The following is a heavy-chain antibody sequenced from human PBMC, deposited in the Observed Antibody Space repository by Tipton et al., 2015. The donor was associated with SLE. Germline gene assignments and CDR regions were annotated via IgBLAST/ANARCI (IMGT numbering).Heavy chain of an antibody. Sequence: TLSLTCTVAGAPISSYYWSWIRQSPGKGLEWIGEINYSGSTKYNPSLKSRVTISVDTSKNQFSLKLSSVTAADTAVYYCARGPTRYYFDYWGQGILVTVSS. CDR3: ARGPTRYYFDY. V-gene: IGHV4-34*01. CDR2: INYSGST. J-gene: IGHJ4*02. CDR1: GAPISSYY.